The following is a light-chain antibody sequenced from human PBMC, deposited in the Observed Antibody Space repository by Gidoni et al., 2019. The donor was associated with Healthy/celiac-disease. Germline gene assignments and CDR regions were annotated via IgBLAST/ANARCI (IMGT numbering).Light chain of an antibody. J-gene: IGKJ2*01. V-gene: IGKV1-39*01. CDR3: QQSYSTHQYT. CDR1: QSISSY. CDR2: AAS. Sequence: DIQMTQSPSSLSASVGDRVTIPCRASQSISSYLNWYQQKPGKAPKLLIYAASSLQSGVPSRFSGSGSGTDFTLTISSLQPEDFATYYCQQSYSTHQYTCGQGNKMEIK.